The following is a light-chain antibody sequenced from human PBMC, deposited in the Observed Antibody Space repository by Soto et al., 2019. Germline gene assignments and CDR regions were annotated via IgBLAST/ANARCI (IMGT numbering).Light chain of an antibody. J-gene: IGKJ4*01. CDR3: QQYYCTPLT. Sequence: DIVMTQSPDSLAVSLGERATINCTSSQSVFYSSNNKKYLAWYQQKPGPPPKLLIYWASTRESCVPDRLSGRGSGPDFTLTFSSLQTEDLAVYYSQQYYCTPLTFGGGTKVQIK. CDR1: QSVFYSSNNKKY. CDR2: WAS. V-gene: IGKV4-1*01.